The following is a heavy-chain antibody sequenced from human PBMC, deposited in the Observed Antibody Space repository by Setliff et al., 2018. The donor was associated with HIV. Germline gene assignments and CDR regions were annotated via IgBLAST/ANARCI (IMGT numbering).Heavy chain of an antibody. CDR3: ARLRDMEWELIGLDY. D-gene: IGHD1-26*01. CDR2: IHYSGST. V-gene: IGHV4-59*01. Sequence: PSETLSLTCTVSGGSISNYYWSWIRQSPEKGLEWIGYIHYSGSTNYNPSLKSRVTISLDTSKNQFSLKLSSVTAAGTAIYYCARLRDMEWELIGLDYWGRGTLVTVSS. CDR1: GGSISNYY. J-gene: IGHJ4*02.